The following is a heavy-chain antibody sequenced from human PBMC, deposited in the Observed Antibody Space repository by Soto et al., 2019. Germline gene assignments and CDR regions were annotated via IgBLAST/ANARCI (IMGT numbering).Heavy chain of an antibody. J-gene: IGHJ4*02. V-gene: IGHV3-9*01. CDR3: AKGGYYFCVGNYFLHS. D-gene: IGHD3-10*01. CDR2: ISWHSDSI. Sequence: EVHLVESGGGLVQPGRSLRLSCAASGFTFDDYAIHWVRQAPGKGLEWVSGISWHSDSIGYADSVKGRFTISRDNAKNSLYLQMNSLRAEDTALYYCAKGGYYFCVGNYFLHSWGQETLVTVSS. CDR1: GFTFDDYA.